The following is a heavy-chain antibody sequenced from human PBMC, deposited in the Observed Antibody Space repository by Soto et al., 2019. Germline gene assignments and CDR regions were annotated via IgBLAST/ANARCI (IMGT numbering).Heavy chain of an antibody. V-gene: IGHV3-23*01. Sequence: EVQLLESGGGLGQPGGSLRLSCAASGFTFSSYAMSWVRQAPGKGLEWVSVISGSGVSTYYADSVKGRFTISRDKSKNTLYLQMNSLRAEDTAVYFCAKDMEMTGSCTNGLCWTLDYWGPGTLVTVSS. D-gene: IGHD2-8*01. J-gene: IGHJ4*02. CDR2: ISGSGVST. CDR3: AKDMEMTGSCTNGLCWTLDY. CDR1: GFTFSSYA.